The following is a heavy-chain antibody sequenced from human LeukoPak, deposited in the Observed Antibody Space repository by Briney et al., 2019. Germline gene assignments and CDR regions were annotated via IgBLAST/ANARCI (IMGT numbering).Heavy chain of an antibody. V-gene: IGHV3-21*01. CDR1: GFTFSSCS. CDR3: ARDGVSYYYDSSGYYGRTKYYFDY. D-gene: IGHD3-22*01. Sequence: GGSLRLSCAASGFTFSSCSMNWVRQAPGKGLEWVSSISSSSGYIYYADSVKGRFTISRDNAKNSLYLQMNSLRAEDTAVYYCARDGVSYYYDSSGYYGRTKYYFDYWGQGTLVTVSS. J-gene: IGHJ4*02. CDR2: ISSSSGYI.